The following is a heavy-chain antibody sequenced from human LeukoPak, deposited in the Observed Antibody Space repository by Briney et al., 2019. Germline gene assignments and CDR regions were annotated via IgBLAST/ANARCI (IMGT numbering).Heavy chain of an antibody. V-gene: IGHV1-46*01. D-gene: IGHD1-26*01. CDR2: INPSGSST. J-gene: IGHJ5*02. CDR1: GYSCTSHY. Sequence: ASVKVSCKASGYSCTSHYMHWVRQAPGQGLEWLGLINPSGSSTLYAQKFQGRVTMTRDMSTTTDYMELSRLRSEDTAVYYCARDNSVGDVAWWFDPWGQGTLVTVSS. CDR3: ARDNSVGDVAWWFDP.